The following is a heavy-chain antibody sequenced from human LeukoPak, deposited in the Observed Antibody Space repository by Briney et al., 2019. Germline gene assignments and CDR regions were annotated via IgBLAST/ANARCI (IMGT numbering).Heavy chain of an antibody. CDR2: IQSKTDGGTT. CDR1: GFTFSSYA. CDR3: AAGGRV. J-gene: IGHJ6*02. D-gene: IGHD3-10*01. V-gene: IGHV3-15*01. Sequence: GGSLRLSCAASGFTFSSYAMHWVRQAPGKGLEWVGRIQSKTDGGTTEYAAPVKGRFTISRDDSTNTPYLQMNSLKTEDTGVYYCAAGGRVWGQGTTVTVSS.